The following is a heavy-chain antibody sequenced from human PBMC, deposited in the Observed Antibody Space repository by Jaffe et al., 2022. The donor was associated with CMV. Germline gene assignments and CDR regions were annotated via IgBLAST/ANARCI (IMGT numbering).Heavy chain of an antibody. CDR1: GGSISSYY. Sequence: QVQLQESGPGLVKPSETLSLTCTVSGGSISSYYWSWIRQPPGKGLEWIGYIYYSGSTNYNPSLKSRVTISVDTSKNQFSLKLSSVTAADTAVYYCARRIQVPAANDAFDIWGQGTMVTVSS. CDR2: IYYSGST. D-gene: IGHD2-2*01. J-gene: IGHJ3*02. CDR3: ARRIQVPAANDAFDI. V-gene: IGHV4-59*08.